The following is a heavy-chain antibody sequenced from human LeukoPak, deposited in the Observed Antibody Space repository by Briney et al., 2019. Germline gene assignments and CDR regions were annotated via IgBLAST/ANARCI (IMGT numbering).Heavy chain of an antibody. V-gene: IGHV3-30*02. D-gene: IGHD6-19*01. CDR3: AKMIAVAGNGDY. Sequence: PGGSLRLSCAASGFTFSSYGMPWVRQAPGKGLEWVAFIRYDGSNKYYADSVKGRLTISRDNSKNTLYLQMNSLRAEDTAVYYCAKMIAVAGNGDYWGQGTLVTVSS. CDR2: IRYDGSNK. J-gene: IGHJ4*02. CDR1: GFTFSSYG.